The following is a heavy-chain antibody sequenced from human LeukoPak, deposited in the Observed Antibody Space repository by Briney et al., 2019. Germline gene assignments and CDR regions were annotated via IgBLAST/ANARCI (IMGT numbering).Heavy chain of an antibody. Sequence: SVKVSCKASGYTFTYRYLHWVRQVPGQALEWMGWITPFNGNTNYAQKFQDRVTITRDRSMSTAYMELSSLRSEDTAVYYCARLPDIVATTDYWGQGTLVTVSS. V-gene: IGHV1-45*02. D-gene: IGHD5-12*01. CDR3: ARLPDIVATTDY. CDR2: ITPFNGNT. CDR1: GYTFTYRY. J-gene: IGHJ4*02.